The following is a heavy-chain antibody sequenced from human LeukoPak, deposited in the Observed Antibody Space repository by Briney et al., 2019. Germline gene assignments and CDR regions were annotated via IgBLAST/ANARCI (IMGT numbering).Heavy chain of an antibody. D-gene: IGHD3-16*02. Sequence: PSESLSLTCAVFGGSFSGYYWSCIRQTPGKGLEWIGEINHSGSTHYNPSLKSRVTISADTSKNRFSLKLSSVTAADTAVYFCASGTRYNPFDYWGQGTRVTVSS. CDR1: GGSFSGYY. V-gene: IGHV4-34*01. CDR3: ASGTRYNPFDY. J-gene: IGHJ4*02. CDR2: INHSGST.